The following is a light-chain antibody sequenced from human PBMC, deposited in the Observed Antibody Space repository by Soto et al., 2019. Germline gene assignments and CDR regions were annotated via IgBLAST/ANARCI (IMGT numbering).Light chain of an antibody. CDR1: QSVNSN. CDR2: AAS. J-gene: IGKJ4*01. Sequence: EIVMTQSPATLSVSPGERATLSCRASQSVNSNLAWYQQKRGQAPRLLIYAASTTATGIPARFSGSGSETEFTLTISSLQSEDFDIYYCQQYNTWPHTFGGGTKVEIK. V-gene: IGKV3-15*01. CDR3: QQYNTWPHT.